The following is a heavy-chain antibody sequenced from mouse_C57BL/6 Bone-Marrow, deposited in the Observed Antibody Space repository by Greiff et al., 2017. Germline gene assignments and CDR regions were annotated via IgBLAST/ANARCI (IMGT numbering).Heavy chain of an antibody. Sequence: VQLKQSGAELVRPGASVKLSCTASGFNIKDDYMHWVKQRPEQGLAWIGWIAPENGDTEHAPKFQGKGTITADTSSNPAYLQLSSLTSDDSAVYYCTHFYYYGSSPAWFAYWGQGTLVTVSA. V-gene: IGHV14-4*01. J-gene: IGHJ3*01. CDR3: THFYYYGSSPAWFAY. CDR2: IAPENGDT. CDR1: GFNIKDDY. D-gene: IGHD1-1*01.